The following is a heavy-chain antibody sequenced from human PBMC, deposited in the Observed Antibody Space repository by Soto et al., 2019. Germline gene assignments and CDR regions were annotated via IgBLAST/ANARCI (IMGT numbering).Heavy chain of an antibody. CDR3: ARWWSGSRQGFDP. CDR1: GGSISSGDYY. D-gene: IGHD3-3*01. V-gene: IGHV4-31*03. J-gene: IGHJ5*02. CDR2: IYYSGST. Sequence: QVQLQESGPGLVKPSQTLSLTCTVSGGSISSGDYYWSWIRQHPGKGLEWIGYIYYSGSTYYNPTLHGRVTISVDTSKNQYALKLSSVTAADTAVYYCARWWSGSRQGFDPWGQGTLVTVSS.